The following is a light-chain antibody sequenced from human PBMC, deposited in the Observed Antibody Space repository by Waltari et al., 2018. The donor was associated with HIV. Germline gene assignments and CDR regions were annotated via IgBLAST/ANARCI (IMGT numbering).Light chain of an antibody. Sequence: SYVLTQPPSVSVAPGKTAKITCVGKNIGTKSVHWYQQKPDQAPVLVIYYNAYRPSGIPERFAGSNSGNTATLTINRVEAGDEADYYCHVWDTISDHVVFGGGSKLTVL. J-gene: IGLJ2*01. CDR3: HVWDTISDHVV. CDR2: YNA. V-gene: IGLV3-21*04. CDR1: NIGTKS.